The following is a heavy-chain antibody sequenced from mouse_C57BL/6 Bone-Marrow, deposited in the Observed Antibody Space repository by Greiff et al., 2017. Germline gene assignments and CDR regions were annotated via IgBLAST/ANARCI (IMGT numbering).Heavy chain of an antibody. CDR2: INPGSGGT. J-gene: IGHJ3*01. D-gene: IGHD3-3*01. V-gene: IGHV1-54*01. CDR3: ARSAVFAY. CDR1: GYAFTNYL. Sequence: QVQLQQSGAELVRPGTSVKVSCKASGYAFTNYLIEWVKQRPGQGLEWIGVINPGSGGTTYNEKFKGKATLTADKSSSTAYMQLSSLTSEDSAVYFCARSAVFAYWGQGTLVTVSA.